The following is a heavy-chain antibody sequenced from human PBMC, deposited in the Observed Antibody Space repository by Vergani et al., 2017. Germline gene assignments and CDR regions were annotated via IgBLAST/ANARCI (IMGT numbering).Heavy chain of an antibody. V-gene: IGHV1-46*01. Sequence: QVQLVQSGAEVKKPGASVKVSCKASGYTFTSYYMHWVRQAPGQGLEWMGIINPSGGSTNYAQKLQGRVTMTTDTSTSTAYMELRSLRSDDTAVYYCARETTTVSIDYYYYGMDVWGQGTTVTVSS. CDR2: INPSGGST. CDR3: ARETTTVSIDYYYYGMDV. CDR1: GYTFTSYY. D-gene: IGHD4-17*01. J-gene: IGHJ6*02.